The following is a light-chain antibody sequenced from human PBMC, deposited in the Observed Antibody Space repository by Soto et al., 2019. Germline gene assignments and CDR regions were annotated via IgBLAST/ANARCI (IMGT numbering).Light chain of an antibody. CDR3: QSSDSGLSVI. CDR1: GSTFGAGYD. V-gene: IGLV1-40*01. CDR2: DNS. Sequence: QSVLTQPPSVSGAPGQRVTISCTGSGSTFGAGYDVHWYQQLPGSAPKLLISDNSNRPSGVPDRFSGSKSGTSASLAISGLQAEDEADYYCQSSDSGLSVIFGGGTKLTVL. J-gene: IGLJ2*01.